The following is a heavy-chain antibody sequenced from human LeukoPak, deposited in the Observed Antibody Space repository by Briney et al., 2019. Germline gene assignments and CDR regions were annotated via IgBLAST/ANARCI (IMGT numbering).Heavy chain of an antibody. Sequence: SETLSLTCTVSGGSISSYYWSWIRQPPGKGLEWIGYIYYSGSTNYNPSLKSRVTISVDTSKNQFSLKLSSVTAADTAVYYCARAGQNGSGSYYSIYYGMDVWGKGTTVTVSS. CDR2: IYYSGST. CDR3: ARAGQNGSGSYYSIYYGMDV. CDR1: GGSISSYY. J-gene: IGHJ6*04. D-gene: IGHD3-10*01. V-gene: IGHV4-59*01.